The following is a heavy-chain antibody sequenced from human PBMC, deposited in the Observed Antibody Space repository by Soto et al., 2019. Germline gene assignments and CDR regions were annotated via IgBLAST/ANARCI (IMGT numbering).Heavy chain of an antibody. V-gene: IGHV3-23*01. D-gene: IGHD1-26*01. CDR3: ASYNSGSYSSFDY. Sequence: GGSLRLSCAASGFTFSSYAMSWVRQAPGKGLEWVSAISGSGGSTYYADSVKGRFTISRDNSKNTLYLQMNSLRAEDTAVYYCASYNSGSYSSFDYWGQGTLVTVSS. J-gene: IGHJ4*02. CDR2: ISGSGGST. CDR1: GFTFSSYA.